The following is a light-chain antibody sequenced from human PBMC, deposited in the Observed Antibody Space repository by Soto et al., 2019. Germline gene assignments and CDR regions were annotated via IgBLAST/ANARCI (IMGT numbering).Light chain of an antibody. CDR3: QQYDNLLTIT. CDR2: DAS. Sequence: DIQMTQSPSSLSASVGDRVTITCQASQDISNYLNWYQQKPGKAPKLLIYDASNLETGVPSRFSGSGSGTDFTFTISSLQPEDIATYYCQQYDNLLTITFXQGTRPEIK. V-gene: IGKV1-33*01. CDR1: QDISNY. J-gene: IGKJ5*01.